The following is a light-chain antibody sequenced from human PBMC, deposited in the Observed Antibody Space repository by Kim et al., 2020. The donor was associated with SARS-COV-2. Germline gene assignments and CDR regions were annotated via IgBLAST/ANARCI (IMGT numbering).Light chain of an antibody. Sequence: ASVGKRVTITCQASQDISNYLDWYQHKEGKAPKLLIHDASSLATGVPSRFSGSGSGTDFTFTISSLQPEDFTTYYCQQYDNLPLTFGGGTKVDIK. CDR3: QQYDNLPLT. J-gene: IGKJ4*01. V-gene: IGKV1-33*01. CDR1: QDISNY. CDR2: DAS.